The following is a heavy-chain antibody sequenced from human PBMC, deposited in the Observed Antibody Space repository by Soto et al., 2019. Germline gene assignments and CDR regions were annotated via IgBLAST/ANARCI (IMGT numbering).Heavy chain of an antibody. V-gene: IGHV1-3*01. J-gene: IGHJ4*02. D-gene: IGHD3-3*01. CDR1: GYTFTSYA. CDR2: INAGNGNT. CDR3: ARDAQGLSVRHRIDFWSGYPDY. Sequence: EASVKVSCKASGYTFTSYAMHWVRQAPGQRLEWMGWINAGNGNTKYSQKFQGRVTITRDTSASTAYMELSSLRSEDTAVYYCARDAQGLSVRHRIDFWSGYPDYWGQGTLVTVSS.